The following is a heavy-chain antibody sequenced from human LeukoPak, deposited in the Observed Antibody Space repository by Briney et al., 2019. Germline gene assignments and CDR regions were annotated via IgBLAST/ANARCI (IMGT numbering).Heavy chain of an antibody. CDR2: IYDSGST. CDR1: GGSINSYY. J-gene: IGHJ4*02. D-gene: IGHD6-19*01. Sequence: PSETLSLTCTVSGGSINSYYWSWIRQPPGKGLEWIGYIYDSGSTHYNPSLKSRATISVDTSKNQFSLKVSSVTAADTAVYYCARHASGYASGWHSDYWGQGTLVTVSS. V-gene: IGHV4-59*08. CDR3: ARHASGYASGWHSDY.